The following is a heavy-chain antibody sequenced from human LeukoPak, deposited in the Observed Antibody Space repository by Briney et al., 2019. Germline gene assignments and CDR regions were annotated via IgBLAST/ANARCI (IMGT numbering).Heavy chain of an antibody. V-gene: IGHV4-61*01. D-gene: IGHD2-2*02. CDR1: GGSISSSSYY. J-gene: IGHJ3*02. CDR2: IYYSGST. Sequence: PSETLSLTCTVSGGSISSSSYYWGWIRQPPGKGLEWIGYIYYSGSTNYNPSLKSRVTISVDTSKNQFSLKLSSVTAADTAVYYCARDEREGYCSSTSCYTGGAFDIWGQGTMVTVSS. CDR3: ARDEREGYCSSTSCYTGGAFDI.